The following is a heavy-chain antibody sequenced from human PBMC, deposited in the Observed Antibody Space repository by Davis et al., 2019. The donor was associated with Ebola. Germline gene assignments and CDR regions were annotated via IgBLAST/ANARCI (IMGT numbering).Heavy chain of an antibody. Sequence: SQTLSLTCAVYGGSFSGYYWSWIRQPPGKGLEWIGEINHSGSTNYNPSLKSRVTISVDTSKNQFSLKLSSVTAADTAVYYCARGSGYYYYYGMDVWGQGTTVTVSS. J-gene: IGHJ6*02. CDR3: ARGSGYYYYYGMDV. CDR2: INHSGST. D-gene: IGHD1-1*01. V-gene: IGHV4-34*01. CDR1: GGSFSGYY.